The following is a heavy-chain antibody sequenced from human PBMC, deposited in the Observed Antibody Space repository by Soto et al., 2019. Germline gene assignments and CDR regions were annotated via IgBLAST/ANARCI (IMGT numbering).Heavy chain of an antibody. CDR2: INHDGYS. Sequence: QVQLQQSGPGLVKPSETLSLTCTVSGGSIINYYCSWFRQSPGKGLEWIGYINHDGYSAYNLSLKRRITMSAVTSKTHSSLMLDSVTATDPAVYYCAGQGYGPQQGLVDAWGQGTTVIVSS. V-gene: IGHV4-59*08. D-gene: IGHD1-1*01. CDR3: AGQGYGPQQGLVDA. CDR1: GGSIINYY. J-gene: IGHJ6*02.